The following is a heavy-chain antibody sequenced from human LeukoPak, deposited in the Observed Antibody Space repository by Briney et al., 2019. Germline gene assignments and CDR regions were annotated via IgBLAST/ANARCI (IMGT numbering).Heavy chain of an antibody. J-gene: IGHJ4*02. CDR1: TLTLNNYW. Sequence: GGSLRLSCTASTLTLNNYWMSWVRQPPGKGLEWVALIWYDGSGKYYADSVKGRFTISRDNSKNTLYLQMNSLRAEDTAVYYCARDWCGGGSCYYFDHWGEGTLVTVSS. D-gene: IGHD2-15*01. V-gene: IGHV3-33*08. CDR2: IWYDGSGK. CDR3: ARDWCGGGSCYYFDH.